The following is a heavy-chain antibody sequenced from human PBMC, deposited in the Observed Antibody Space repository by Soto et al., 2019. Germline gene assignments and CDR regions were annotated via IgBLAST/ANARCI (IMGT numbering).Heavy chain of an antibody. CDR2: IIPISDTT. CDR3: ARSQGSGTSLEIYYYYYYGMDV. CDR1: GGTFSSYA. J-gene: IGHJ6*02. V-gene: IGHV1-69*01. Sequence: QVQLVQSGAEVKKPGSSVKVSCKASGGTFSSYAISWVRQAPGQGLEWMGGIIPISDTTNYAQKFQGRVTITADESTSTAYMELSSLRSEDTAVYYCARSQGSGTSLEIYYYYYYGMDVWGQGTTVTVSS. D-gene: IGHD2-2*01.